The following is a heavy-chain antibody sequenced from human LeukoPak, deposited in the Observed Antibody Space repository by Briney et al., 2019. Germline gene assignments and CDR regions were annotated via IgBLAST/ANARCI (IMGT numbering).Heavy chain of an antibody. V-gene: IGHV3-33*06. Sequence: GGSLRLSCAASGFTFSSYGMHWVRQAPGKGLEWVAVIWYYGSNKYYADSVNGRFTSPRDNSKNTLYLQMNSLRAEDTAVYYCAKDSADYYDSSGYFRFYYYYYYMDVWGKGTTVTVSS. J-gene: IGHJ6*03. CDR1: GFTFSSYG. CDR2: IWYYGSNK. CDR3: AKDSADYYDSSGYFRFYYYYYYMDV. D-gene: IGHD3-22*01.